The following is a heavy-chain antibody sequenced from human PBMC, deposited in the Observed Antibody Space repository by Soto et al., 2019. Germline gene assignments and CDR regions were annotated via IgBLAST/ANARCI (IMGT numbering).Heavy chain of an antibody. J-gene: IGHJ4*02. D-gene: IGHD6-13*01. V-gene: IGHV4-34*01. Sequence: SETLSLTCAVYGGSFSGYYWSWIRQPPGKGLEWIGEINHSGSTNYNPSLKSRVTISVDTSKNQFSLKLSSVTAADTAVYYCARGFTLNSSSYYFDYWGQGTLVTVSS. CDR2: INHSGST. CDR1: GGSFSGYY. CDR3: ARGFTLNSSSYYFDY.